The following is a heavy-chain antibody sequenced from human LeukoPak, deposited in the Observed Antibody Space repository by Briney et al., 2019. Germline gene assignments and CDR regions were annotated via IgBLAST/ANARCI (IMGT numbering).Heavy chain of an antibody. D-gene: IGHD1-26*01. Sequence: GGSLRLSYAASGFTFSNYAMNWVRQAPGKGLEWVSTISTDGGSTYYTDSVRGRFTISRDNSKSTLYLQINSLRAEDTALYYCAKGLAVSGTYFDYWGQGTLVTVSS. J-gene: IGHJ4*02. CDR2: ISTDGGST. CDR3: AKGLAVSGTYFDY. CDR1: GFTFSNYA. V-gene: IGHV3-23*01.